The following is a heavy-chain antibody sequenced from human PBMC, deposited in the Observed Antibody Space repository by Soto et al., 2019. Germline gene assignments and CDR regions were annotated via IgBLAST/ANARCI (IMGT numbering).Heavy chain of an antibody. CDR1: GFSFRTYG. D-gene: IGHD2-2*01. Sequence: QVQLVESGGGVVQPGRSLRLSCAASGFSFRTYGMHWVRQAPGKGLEWVAVISYDGTNKYYGDSVKGRFTISRDNSKNALYLQMNNLRPDDTAVYYCANAGGDIVLVSAAIDYWGQGTLVTVSS. V-gene: IGHV3-30*18. J-gene: IGHJ4*02. CDR3: ANAGGDIVLVSAAIDY. CDR2: ISYDGTNK.